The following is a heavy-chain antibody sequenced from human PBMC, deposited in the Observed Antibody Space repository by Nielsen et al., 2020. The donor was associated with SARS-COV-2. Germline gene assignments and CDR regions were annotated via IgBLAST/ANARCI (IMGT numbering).Heavy chain of an antibody. J-gene: IGHJ1*01. D-gene: IGHD6-13*01. CDR3: ARERDMYSTTWAAYFKH. CDR2: ISSSSSYT. CDR1: GFTFSDYY. Sequence: SQTLSCAASGFTFSDYYMSWIRQAPGKGLEWVSYISSSSSYTNYADSVKGRFTISRDNAKNSLYLQMNSLRAEDTAVYYCARERDMYSTTWAAYFKHWGQGTLVTVSS. V-gene: IGHV3-11*05.